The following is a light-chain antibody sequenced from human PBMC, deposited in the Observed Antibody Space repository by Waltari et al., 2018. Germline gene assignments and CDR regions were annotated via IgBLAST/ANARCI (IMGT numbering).Light chain of an antibody. Sequence: QSVLTQPPSVSGAPGQRVTISCTGSTSHVGATYGVYWYQQLPGEAPKLLIHDDSSRPSGVPDRFSGSKSGTSAYLAITGLQTEDEADYYCQSYDGSLTGWVFGGGTNLAVL. V-gene: IGLV1-40*01. J-gene: IGLJ3*02. CDR3: QSYDGSLTGWV. CDR1: TSHVGATYG. CDR2: DDS.